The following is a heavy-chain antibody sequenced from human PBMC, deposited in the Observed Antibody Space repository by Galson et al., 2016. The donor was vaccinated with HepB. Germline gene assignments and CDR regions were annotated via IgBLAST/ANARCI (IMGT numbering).Heavy chain of an antibody. V-gene: IGHV3-9*01. Sequence: SLRLSCAGSGFTFDDAAMHWVRQRPGKGLEWVSGINYNSGDVAYADSVKGRFTISRDNAKNSLYLQMSSLRPEDTALYYCAKGHGVSPTYFFNSWGQGSLVAVSS. CDR2: INYNSGDV. J-gene: IGHJ4*02. CDR3: AKGHGVSPTYFFNS. D-gene: IGHD4-17*01. CDR1: GFTFDDAA.